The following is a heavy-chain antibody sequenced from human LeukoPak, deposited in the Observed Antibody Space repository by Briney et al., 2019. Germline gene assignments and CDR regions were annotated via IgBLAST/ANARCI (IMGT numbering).Heavy chain of an antibody. J-gene: IGHJ5*02. CDR1: GFTFSIYA. Sequence: GGSLRLSCAASGFTFSIYAMHWVRQAPGKGLEWVAFIQYDGSNKYYADSVKGRFTISRDNSKNTLYLQMNSLRAEDTAVYSCAKEQYSNSMWFDPWGQGTLVTVSS. D-gene: IGHD6-6*01. CDR2: IQYDGSNK. V-gene: IGHV3-30*02. CDR3: AKEQYSNSMWFDP.